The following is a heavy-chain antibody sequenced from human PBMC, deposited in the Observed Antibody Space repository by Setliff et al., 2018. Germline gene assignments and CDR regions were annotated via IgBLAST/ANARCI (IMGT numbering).Heavy chain of an antibody. J-gene: IGHJ4*02. CDR2: IHYSGST. Sequence: PSETLSLTCTVSAGSISSSSYYWGWIRQPPGKGLEWIATIHYSGSTYYNPSLKSRVTTSVDTSKNQFSLKLSSVTAADTAVYYCARQGRKSDSRGYYHWTDFDYWGQGALVTVSS. CDR1: AGSISSSSYY. CDR3: ARQGRKSDSRGYYHWTDFDY. D-gene: IGHD3-22*01. V-gene: IGHV4-39*01.